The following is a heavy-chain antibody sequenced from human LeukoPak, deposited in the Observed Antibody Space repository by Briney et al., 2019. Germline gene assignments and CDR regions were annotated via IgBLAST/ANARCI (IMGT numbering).Heavy chain of an antibody. J-gene: IGHJ4*02. CDR3: AKDGVRGYSYGSHVDY. CDR2: ISYDGTIK. CDR1: GFTVSSNY. D-gene: IGHD5-18*01. Sequence: PGGSLRLSCAASGFTVSSNYMSWVRQAPGKGLEWVAGISYDGTIKYYADSVKGRFTISRDNSKNTLYLQMSSLGAEDTAVYYCAKDGVRGYSYGSHVDYWGQGTLVIVSS. V-gene: IGHV3-30*18.